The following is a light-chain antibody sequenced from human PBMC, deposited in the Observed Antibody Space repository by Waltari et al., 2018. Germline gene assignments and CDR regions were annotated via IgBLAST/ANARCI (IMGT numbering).Light chain of an antibody. Sequence: DIVMTQSPDSLAVSLGGRSTTNCKSSRSVLDTSKNNNFLAWYQLQPGQSPRLLIYWASTRESGVPTRFSASVSGTDFTLTISSLQAEDVAIDSCQQYYAAPYTFGQGTKVEIK. CDR2: WAS. CDR3: QQYYAAPYT. V-gene: IGKV4-1*01. CDR1: RSVLDTSKNNNF. J-gene: IGKJ2*01.